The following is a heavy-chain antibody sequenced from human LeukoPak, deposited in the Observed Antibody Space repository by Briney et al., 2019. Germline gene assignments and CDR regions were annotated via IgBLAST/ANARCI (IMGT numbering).Heavy chain of an antibody. CDR1: GFTFSSYA. D-gene: IGHD6-13*01. CDR3: AKEASSYSSWYYSDAFDF. Sequence: GGSLRLSCVASGFTFSSYAMSWARQAPGKGLEWVSAISGSSGGTYYADSVKGRFTISRDNFRNTLYLQMNSLRAEDTDIFYCAKEASSYSSWYYSDAFDFWGRGTMVTVSS. J-gene: IGHJ3*01. CDR2: ISGSSGGT. V-gene: IGHV3-23*01.